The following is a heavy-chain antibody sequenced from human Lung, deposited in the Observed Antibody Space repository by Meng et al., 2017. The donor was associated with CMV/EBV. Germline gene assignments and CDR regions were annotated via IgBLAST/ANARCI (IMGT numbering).Heavy chain of an antibody. Sequence: SETXSLTCAISGDSVSSNSVAWNWIRQSPSRGLEWLGRTYYRSKWYNDYAVSVKSRITINPDTSKNQFSLQLKSVTPEDTAVYYCARGYSHRFDYWGQGTLVTVSS. J-gene: IGHJ4*02. V-gene: IGHV6-1*01. CDR3: ARGYSHRFDY. D-gene: IGHD1-1*01. CDR1: GDSVSSNSVA. CDR2: TYYRSKWYN.